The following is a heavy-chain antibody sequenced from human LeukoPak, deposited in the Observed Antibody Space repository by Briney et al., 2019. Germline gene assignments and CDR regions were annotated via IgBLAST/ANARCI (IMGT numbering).Heavy chain of an antibody. CDR3: ARHPSYTSGWPLDY. D-gene: IGHD6-19*01. Sequence: PGESLKISCKGSGYSSTNYWIGWVRQMPGKGLEWMGIIYLGDSDTRYSPSFQGQVTISAGKSITTAYLQWSSLKASDTAIYYCARHPSYTSGWPLDYWGQGTLVTVSS. J-gene: IGHJ4*02. V-gene: IGHV5-51*01. CDR2: IYLGDSDT. CDR1: GYSSTNYW.